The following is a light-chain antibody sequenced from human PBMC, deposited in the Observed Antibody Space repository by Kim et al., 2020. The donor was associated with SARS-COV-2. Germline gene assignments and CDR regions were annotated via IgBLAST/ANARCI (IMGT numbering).Light chain of an antibody. CDR1: KLWDKF. V-gene: IGLV3-1*01. CDR2: QDS. CDR3: QAWDSSTVV. J-gene: IGLJ2*01. Sequence: VSRRQPASVTCSGDKLWDKFACWYQQKPGQSPVLVIYQDSQRPSGIPELFSGPNSGNTATLTISGTQAMDEADYYCQAWDSSTVVFGGGTQLTVL.